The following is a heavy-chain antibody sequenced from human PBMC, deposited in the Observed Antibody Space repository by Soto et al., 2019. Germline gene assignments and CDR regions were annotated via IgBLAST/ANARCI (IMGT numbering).Heavy chain of an antibody. Sequence: GGSLRLSCAASGFTFSSYWMHWVRQAPGKGLVWVSRINSDGSSTSYADSVKGRFTISRDNAKNTLYLQMNSLRAEDTAVYYCATEDYEYYYYMDVWGKGTTVTVSS. CDR1: GFTFSSYW. V-gene: IGHV3-74*01. CDR2: INSDGSST. CDR3: ATEDYEYYYYMDV. J-gene: IGHJ6*03. D-gene: IGHD4-17*01.